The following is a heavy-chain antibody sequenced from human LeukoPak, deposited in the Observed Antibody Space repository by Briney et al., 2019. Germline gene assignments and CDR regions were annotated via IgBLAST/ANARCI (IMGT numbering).Heavy chain of an antibody. CDR1: GFTFSSYG. V-gene: IGHV3-30*02. Sequence: GGSLRLSCAASGFTFSSYGMHWVRQAPGKGLEWVAFIRYDGSNKYYADSVKGRFTISRDNSKNTLCLQMNSLRAEDTAVYYCAKGIVVVPAAPSTGFDYWGQGTLVTVSS. D-gene: IGHD2-2*01. CDR2: IRYDGSNK. CDR3: AKGIVVVPAAPSTGFDY. J-gene: IGHJ4*02.